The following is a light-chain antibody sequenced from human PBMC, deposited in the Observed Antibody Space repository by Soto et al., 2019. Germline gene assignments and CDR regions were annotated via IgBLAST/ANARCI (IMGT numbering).Light chain of an antibody. CDR2: DND. CDR3: GAWDSSLSAVV. CDR1: TSNIGSNA. Sequence: QSVLTQPPSVSAAPGQKVTVSCSGSTSNIGSNAVSWYQQLPGTAPKQLVFDNDRRPLGIPDRFSGSKSGTSATLGITGLQTGDEADYYCGAWDSSLSAVVFGGGTKLTVL. J-gene: IGLJ2*01. V-gene: IGLV1-51*01.